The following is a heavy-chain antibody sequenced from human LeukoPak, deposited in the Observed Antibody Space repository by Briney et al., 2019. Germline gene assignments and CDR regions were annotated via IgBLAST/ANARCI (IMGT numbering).Heavy chain of an antibody. D-gene: IGHD3-9*01. V-gene: IGHV3-23*01. J-gene: IGHJ4*02. CDR1: GFTFSSFP. Sequence: GGSLRLSCAASGFTFSSFPMSWVRQAPGKGLEWVSVISGGGVSTYYADSVKGRFTISRDNSKNTLYLQMNSLRAEDTAVYYCARDGQDDILTGYYDYWGQGTLVTVSS. CDR3: ARDGQDDILTGYYDY. CDR2: ISGGGVST.